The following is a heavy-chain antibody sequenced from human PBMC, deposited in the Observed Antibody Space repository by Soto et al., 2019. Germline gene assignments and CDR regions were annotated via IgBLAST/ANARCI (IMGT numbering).Heavy chain of an antibody. CDR1: GVAFRTWA. CDR3: AKVTKRAAAGRYEYYKYGMDV. V-gene: IGHV3-23*01. Sequence: SLSCAAAGVAFRTWAMTWFRRSPGKGLEWVSVISGSGGSSYYAASVKGRFTISRDNSKNTLSLQMNGLRAEDTAVYYCAKVTKRAAAGRYEYYKYGMDVWGQGTTVTVSS. CDR2: ISGSGGSS. J-gene: IGHJ6*02. D-gene: IGHD6-13*01.